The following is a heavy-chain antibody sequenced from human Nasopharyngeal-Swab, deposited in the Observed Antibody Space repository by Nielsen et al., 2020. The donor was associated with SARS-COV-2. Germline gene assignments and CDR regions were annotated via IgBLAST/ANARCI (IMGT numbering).Heavy chain of an antibody. J-gene: IGHJ4*02. CDR2: IGSGGAI. Sequence: GESLKTACTASGFTLSNFHINWVRQAPGEGREWVLSIGSGGAIYRGDSVGGRFTISRDNAKNSVYLQMDGLGDDDTAVYFCSRSEYETTGDHWGQGTLVTVSS. CDR1: GFTLSNFH. D-gene: IGHD1-1*01. CDR3: SRSEYETTGDH. V-gene: IGHV3-69-1*01.